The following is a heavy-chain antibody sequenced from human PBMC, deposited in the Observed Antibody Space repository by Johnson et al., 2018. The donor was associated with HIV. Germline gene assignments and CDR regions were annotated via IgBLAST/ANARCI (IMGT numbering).Heavy chain of an antibody. Sequence: QLVESGGGLDKPGGSLRLSCAASGFTFDDYGMSWVRQGPGKGLEWVASINWNGGSTGYADYVKGRFTISRDNAKNSLYLQMNSLRAEDTALYYCAREAGSSFSFDIWGQGTMVTVSS. CDR3: AREAGSSFSFDI. J-gene: IGHJ3*02. CDR1: GFTFDDYG. CDR2: INWNGGST. D-gene: IGHD6-13*01. V-gene: IGHV3-20*04.